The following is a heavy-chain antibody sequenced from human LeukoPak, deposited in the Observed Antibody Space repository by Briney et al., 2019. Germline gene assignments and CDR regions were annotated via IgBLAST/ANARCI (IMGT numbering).Heavy chain of an antibody. D-gene: IGHD5-18*01. CDR2: INHSGST. CDR3: ASRRGPVDTAMVKSQGGGYYFDY. J-gene: IGHJ4*02. V-gene: IGHV4-34*01. CDR1: GGSFSGYY. Sequence: SETLSLTCAVYGGSFSGYYWSWIRQPPGKGLEWIGEINHSGSTNYNPSLKSRVTISVDTSKNQFSLKLSSVTAADTAVYYCASRRGPVDTAMVKSQGGGYYFDYWGQGTQVTVSS.